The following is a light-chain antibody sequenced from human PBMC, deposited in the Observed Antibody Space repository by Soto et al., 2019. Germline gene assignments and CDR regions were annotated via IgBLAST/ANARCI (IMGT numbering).Light chain of an antibody. CDR1: SGHSSYA. V-gene: IGLV4-69*01. J-gene: IGLJ2*01. CDR3: QTWDTGGVV. Sequence: QLVLTQSPSASASLGASVKLTCTLSSGHSSYAIAWHQQQADKGPRFLMNVNSDGSHTKGDGIPERFSGSSSGAERYLTISSLQSEDEADYYCQTWDTGGVVFGGGTKLTVL. CDR2: VNSDGSH.